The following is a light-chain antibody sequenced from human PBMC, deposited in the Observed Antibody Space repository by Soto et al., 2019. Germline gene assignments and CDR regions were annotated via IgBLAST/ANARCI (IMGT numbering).Light chain of an antibody. J-gene: IGLJ1*01. Sequence: QSVLTQPASVSGSPGQSITISCTGTSSDVGRYNYVSWYQQHPGKAPKLMIYDVSIRPSGVSDRFSGSKSGNTASLTISGLQAEDEADYYCNSHTSSGFRVFGTGTKLTVL. CDR1: SSDVGRYNY. V-gene: IGLV2-14*03. CDR2: DVS. CDR3: NSHTSSGFRV.